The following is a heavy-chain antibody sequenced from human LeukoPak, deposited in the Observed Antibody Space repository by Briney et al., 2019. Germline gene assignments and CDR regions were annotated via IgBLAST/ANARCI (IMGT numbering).Heavy chain of an antibody. CDR3: ASIGAYDSSGYYLDY. V-gene: IGHV3-30*02. D-gene: IGHD3-22*01. CDR2: IRYDGSNK. J-gene: IGHJ4*02. CDR1: GVTFSSYG. Sequence: GGSLRRSCAASGVTFSSYGMHWVRQAPGKGLEWVAFIRYDGSNKYYADPVKGRFTISRDNSKNTLYLQMNSLRAEDTAVYYCASIGAYDSSGYYLDYWGQGTLVTVSS.